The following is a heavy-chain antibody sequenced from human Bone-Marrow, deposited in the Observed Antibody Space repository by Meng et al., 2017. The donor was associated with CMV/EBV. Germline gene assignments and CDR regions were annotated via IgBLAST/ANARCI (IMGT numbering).Heavy chain of an antibody. CDR1: GFTFSAYW. Sequence: VQLVEAGGGLGRPGGSLCPAFADSGFTFSAYWRHWVRQAPGEGPVWVSRINTDGTITSYAESVRGRFTISRDNSKNTLYLQMYDLRAGDSGVYYCVRDLVGNRDSWGHGTLVTVSS. J-gene: IGHJ5*01. CDR2: INTDGTIT. CDR3: VRDLVGNRDS. V-gene: IGHV3-74*03. D-gene: IGHD1-14*01.